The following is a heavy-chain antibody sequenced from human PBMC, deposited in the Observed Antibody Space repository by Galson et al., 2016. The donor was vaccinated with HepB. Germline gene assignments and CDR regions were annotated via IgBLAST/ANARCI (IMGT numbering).Heavy chain of an antibody. D-gene: IGHD2-2*01. V-gene: IGHV4-39*07. CDR1: GGSLITNDYS. CDR2: IAYGGTA. J-gene: IGHJ4*02. Sequence: SETLSLTCTVSGGSLITNDYSWGWVRQSPGKGLEWIGSIAYGGTAYYNPSLKSRVIMSVDTSKNQFSLKLTSVTAADTAVYYCARHRNTYFNRRGYQFDSWGPGTLVSVSS. CDR3: ARHRNTYFNRRGYQFDS.